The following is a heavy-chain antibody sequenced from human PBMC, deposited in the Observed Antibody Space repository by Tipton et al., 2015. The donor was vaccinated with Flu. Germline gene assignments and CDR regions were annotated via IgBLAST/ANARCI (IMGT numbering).Heavy chain of an antibody. CDR3: AGDTMVRGTIGP. Sequence: TLSLTCTVSGGSISPYYWSWIRQPPGRGPEWIGYIYYSGSTNYNPSLRSRVTISVDTSKNQFSLRLTSVSAADTAVSYCAGDTMVRGTIGPWGQGTLVTVSS. D-gene: IGHD3-10*01. CDR2: IYYSGST. V-gene: IGHV4-59*01. J-gene: IGHJ5*02. CDR1: GGSISPYY.